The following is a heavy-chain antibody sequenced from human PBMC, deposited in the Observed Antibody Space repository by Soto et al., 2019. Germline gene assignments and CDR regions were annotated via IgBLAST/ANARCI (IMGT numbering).Heavy chain of an antibody. D-gene: IGHD1-1*01. J-gene: IGHJ4*02. CDR2: INDDGIST. Sequence: LRLSCAASGFTFSMYWMHWVRQVPGKGPEWVSRINDDGISTNYADSVKGRFTTSRDNAKNTLYLQMNALRVEDTAVYYCTRGPRSTSTGTGAFWGQGTLVTVSS. CDR3: TRGPRSTSTGTGAF. V-gene: IGHV3-74*01. CDR1: GFTFSMYW.